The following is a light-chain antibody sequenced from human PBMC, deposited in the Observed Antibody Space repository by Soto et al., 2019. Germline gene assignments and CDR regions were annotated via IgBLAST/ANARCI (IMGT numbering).Light chain of an antibody. V-gene: IGLV1-44*01. CDR2: NGN. Sequence: QSVLTQPPSASGTPGQWVTISCSGGSSDIGSNTVHWYQHLPGTAPKLLIYNGNQRPSGVPDRFSGSKSGTSASLAISGLQSEDEADYYCAAWDDPLNGPVFGGGTKLTVL. CDR1: SSDIGSNT. CDR3: AAWDDPLNGPV. J-gene: IGLJ2*01.